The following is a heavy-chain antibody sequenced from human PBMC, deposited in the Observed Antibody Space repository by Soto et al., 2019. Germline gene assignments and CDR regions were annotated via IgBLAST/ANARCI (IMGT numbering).Heavy chain of an antibody. V-gene: IGHV4-31*03. CDR3: VSDGAGGYGLGRFDP. D-gene: IGHD3-16*01. CDR2: IYHSGST. CDR1: GDSISRGGYY. J-gene: IGHJ5*01. Sequence: QVQLQESGPGLVKPSQTLSLTCTVSGDSISRGGYYYNWIRQLPGKGLEWIGYIYHSGSTNYNPSLKSRVTLAVATSKNQLALEFRSVAAADTAVYYCVSDGAGGYGLGRFDPWGQGTLVTVSS.